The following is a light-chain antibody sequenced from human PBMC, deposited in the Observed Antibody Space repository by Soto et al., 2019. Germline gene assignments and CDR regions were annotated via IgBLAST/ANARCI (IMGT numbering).Light chain of an antibody. CDR1: RSLSTN. CDR2: GAS. CDR3: QQYNNWPPWT. J-gene: IGKJ1*01. Sequence: EIVMTQSPVTLSVSPGERATLSCRASRSLSTNLAWYQQKPGQAPRLLIYGASTRATGIPARFSGSGSGTEFSLTISSLQSEDFAVYYCQQYNNWPPWTFGQGTKVDIK. V-gene: IGKV3D-15*01.